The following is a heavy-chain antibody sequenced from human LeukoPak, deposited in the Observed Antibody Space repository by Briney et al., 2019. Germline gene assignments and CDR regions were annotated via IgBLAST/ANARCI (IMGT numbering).Heavy chain of an antibody. V-gene: IGHV4-4*07. CDR3: ARDYLRDYYDSSGPFSN. Sequence: PSETLSLTCTVSGGCISSYYWSWIRQPAGKGLEWIGRIYTSGSTNYNPSLKSRVTMSVDTSKNQFSLKLSSVTAADTAVYYCARDYLRDYYDSSGPFSNWGQGTLVTVSS. CDR1: GGCISSYY. CDR2: IYTSGST. D-gene: IGHD3-22*01. J-gene: IGHJ4*02.